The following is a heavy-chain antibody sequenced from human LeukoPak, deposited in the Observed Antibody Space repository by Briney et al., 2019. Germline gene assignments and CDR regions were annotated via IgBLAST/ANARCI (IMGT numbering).Heavy chain of an antibody. D-gene: IGHD3-22*01. J-gene: IGHJ3*02. V-gene: IGHV1-18*01. Sequence: ASVKVSCKASGYTFTSCGVSWVRQAPGQGLEWMGWISAYNGNTNYAQKLQGRVTMTTDTSTSTAYMELRSLRSDDTAVYYCARAYSSGYPGAFDIWGQGTMVTVSS. CDR3: ARAYSSGYPGAFDI. CDR1: GYTFTSCG. CDR2: ISAYNGNT.